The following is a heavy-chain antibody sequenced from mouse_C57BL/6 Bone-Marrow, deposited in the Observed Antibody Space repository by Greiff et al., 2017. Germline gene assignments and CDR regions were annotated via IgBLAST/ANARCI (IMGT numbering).Heavy chain of an antibody. CDR3: ARSRSGLRWFAY. D-gene: IGHD2-4*01. Sequence: EVQVVESGGGLVKPGGSLKLSCAASGFTFSSYTMSWVRQTPEKRLEWVATISGGGGNTYYPDSVKGRFTISSDNAKNTLYLQMSSLRSEDTALYYCARSRSGLRWFAYWGQGTLVTVSA. CDR2: ISGGGGNT. V-gene: IGHV5-9*01. J-gene: IGHJ3*01. CDR1: GFTFSSYT.